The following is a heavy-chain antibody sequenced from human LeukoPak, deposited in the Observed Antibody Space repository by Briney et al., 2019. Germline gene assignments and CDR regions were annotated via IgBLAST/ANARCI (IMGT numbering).Heavy chain of an antibody. D-gene: IGHD6-19*01. CDR1: GFTFDDYA. J-gene: IGHJ4*02. Sequence: GGSLRLSCAASGFTFDDYAMHWVRQAPGKGLDWVSLISWDGGSTYYADSVKGRFTISRDNSKNSLYLQMNSLRAEDTALYYCAKATIGYSSGWYDYWGQGTLVTVSS. V-gene: IGHV3-43D*03. CDR2: ISWDGGST. CDR3: AKATIGYSSGWYDY.